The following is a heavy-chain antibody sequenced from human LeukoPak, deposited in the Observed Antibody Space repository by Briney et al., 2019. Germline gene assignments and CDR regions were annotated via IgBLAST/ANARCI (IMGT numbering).Heavy chain of an antibody. Sequence: ASVKVSCKASGYTFTSYDINWVRQATGQGLEWMGWMNPNSGNTGYAQKFQGRVTMTRNTSISTAYMELSSLRSEDTAVYYCARLGIGSSFDDYYYYMDVWGKGTTVTVSS. CDR1: GYTFTSYD. V-gene: IGHV1-8*01. J-gene: IGHJ6*03. D-gene: IGHD6-13*01. CDR2: MNPNSGNT. CDR3: ARLGIGSSFDDYYYYMDV.